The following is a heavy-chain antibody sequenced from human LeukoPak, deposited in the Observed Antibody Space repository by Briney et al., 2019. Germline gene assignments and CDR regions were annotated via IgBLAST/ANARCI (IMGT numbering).Heavy chain of an antibody. D-gene: IGHD3-10*01. J-gene: IGHJ6*02. CDR3: ARLRITMVRGVLMQPSMDV. CDR2: ISVYNGNT. CDR1: GYTFPKYG. V-gene: IGHV1-18*01. Sequence: ASVKVSCKASGYTFPKYGISWVRQAPGQGLEWMGWISVYNGNTSYAQNLQDRVIVTTDTSTTTAYMELRRLKSDDTAINYCARLRITMVRGVLMQPSMDVWGQGTTVIVSS.